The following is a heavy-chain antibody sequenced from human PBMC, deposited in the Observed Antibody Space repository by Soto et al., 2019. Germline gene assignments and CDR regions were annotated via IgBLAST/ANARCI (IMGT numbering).Heavy chain of an antibody. D-gene: IGHD3-16*01. CDR3: AREPITLWEYINY. Sequence: GGSLRLSCAASGFSVSSNYMSWVRQAPGKGLEWVSVIYSGGSTYYADSVKGRFTISRDNSKNTLYLQMNSLRAEDTAVYYCAREPITLWEYINYWGQGTLVVVSS. V-gene: IGHV3-53*01. CDR2: IYSGGST. J-gene: IGHJ4*02. CDR1: GFSVSSNY.